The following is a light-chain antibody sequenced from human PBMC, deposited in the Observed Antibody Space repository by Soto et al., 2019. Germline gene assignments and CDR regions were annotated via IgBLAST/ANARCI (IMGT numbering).Light chain of an antibody. J-gene: IGKJ2*01. V-gene: IGKV3-15*01. CDR2: SVS. CDR3: QQYYNWPPYT. Sequence: EIVMTQSPATLSVSPGWRATLSCRASQSVGRNLAWYQQKPGQAPRLLMYSVSTRATGIPARFSGSGSGTEFTLTISSLQSEDFAVYYCQQYYNWPPYTFGQGTKLEIK. CDR1: QSVGRN.